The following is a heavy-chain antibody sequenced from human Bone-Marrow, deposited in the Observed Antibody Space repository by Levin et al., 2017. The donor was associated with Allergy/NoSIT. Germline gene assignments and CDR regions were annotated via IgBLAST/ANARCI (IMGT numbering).Heavy chain of an antibody. CDR2: ISWNSGSI. D-gene: IGHD6-6*01. Sequence: GGSLRLSCAASGFTFDDYAMHWVRQAPGKGLEWVSGISWNSGSIGYADSVKGRFTISRDNAKNSLYLQMNSLRAEDTALYYCAKAGREYSSSFLDYYYYGMDVWGQGTTVTVSS. V-gene: IGHV3-9*01. CDR1: GFTFDDYA. J-gene: IGHJ6*02. CDR3: AKAGREYSSSFLDYYYYGMDV.